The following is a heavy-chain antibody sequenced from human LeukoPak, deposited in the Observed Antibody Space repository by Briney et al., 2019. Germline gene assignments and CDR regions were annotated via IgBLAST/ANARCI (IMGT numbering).Heavy chain of an antibody. CDR2: ISYDGSNK. Sequence: GGSLRLSCAASGFTFSSYAMHWVRQAPGKGLEWVAVISYDGSNKYYADSVKGRFTISRDNSENTLYLQMNSLRAEDTAVYYCARDRAPRAFDIWGQGTMVTVSS. V-gene: IGHV3-30-3*01. D-gene: IGHD1-26*01. CDR3: ARDRAPRAFDI. CDR1: GFTFSSYA. J-gene: IGHJ3*02.